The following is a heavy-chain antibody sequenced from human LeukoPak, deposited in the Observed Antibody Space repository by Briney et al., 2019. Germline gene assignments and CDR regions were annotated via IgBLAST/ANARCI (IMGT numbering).Heavy chain of an antibody. CDR2: IYYSGST. CDR3: SRQGSYYDSSGYSLDAFDI. J-gene: IGHJ3*02. CDR1: GGSISSSSYY. D-gene: IGHD3-22*01. Sequence: PSETLSLTCTVSGGSISSSSYYWGWIRQPPGKGLEWIGSIYYSGSTYYNPSLKSRVTISVDTSKNQFSLKLSSVTAADTAVCYCSRQGSYYDSSGYSLDAFDIWGQGTMVTVSS. V-gene: IGHV4-39*01.